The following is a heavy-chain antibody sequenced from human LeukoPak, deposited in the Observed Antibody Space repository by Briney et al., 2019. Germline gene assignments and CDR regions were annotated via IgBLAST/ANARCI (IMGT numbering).Heavy chain of an antibody. V-gene: IGHV3-15*01. J-gene: IGHJ6*03. CDR1: GFTFGNAW. CDR3: TTVQTGTYYDFWSAFLYYYYYYMDV. CDR2: IKSKTDGGTT. Sequence: PGGSLRLSCAASGFTFGNAWMSWVRQAPGKGLEWVGRIKSKTDGGTTDYAAPVKGRFTISRDDSKNTLYLQMNSLKTEDTAVYYCTTVQTGTYYDFWSAFLYYYYYYMDVWGKGTTVTVSS. D-gene: IGHD3-3*01.